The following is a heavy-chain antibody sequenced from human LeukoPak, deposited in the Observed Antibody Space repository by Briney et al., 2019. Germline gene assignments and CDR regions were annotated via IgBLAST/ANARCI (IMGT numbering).Heavy chain of an antibody. Sequence: PGGSLRLSCAASGFTFDDYGMSWVRQAPGKGLEWVSGINWNGGNTGYADSVKGRFTISRDNAKNSLYLQMNSLRAEDTALYHCARSYDSSGYYYGYFDYWGQGTLVTVSS. V-gene: IGHV3-20*01. CDR1: GFTFDDYG. CDR3: ARSYDSSGYYYGYFDY. CDR2: INWNGGNT. D-gene: IGHD3-22*01. J-gene: IGHJ4*02.